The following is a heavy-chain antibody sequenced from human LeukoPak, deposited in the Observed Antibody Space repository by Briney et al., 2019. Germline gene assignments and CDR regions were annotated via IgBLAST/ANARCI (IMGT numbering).Heavy chain of an antibody. CDR1: GGSISSSFYY. CDR2: TYYSGTT. D-gene: IGHD3-22*01. V-gene: IGHV4-39*01. Sequence: SETLSLTCTVSGGSISSSFYYWGWLRQPPGKGLEWIGSTYYSGTTCYKPSLKSRVSVSVGTSKNQLSLNLTSVTAADTALYYCARHGYYYYTSGYFGYWGQGILVTVSS. CDR3: ARHGYYYYTSGYFGY. J-gene: IGHJ4*02.